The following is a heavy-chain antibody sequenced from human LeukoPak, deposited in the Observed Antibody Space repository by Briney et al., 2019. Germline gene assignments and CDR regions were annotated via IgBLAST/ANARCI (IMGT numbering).Heavy chain of an antibody. CDR3: ALGQWRSRPVGYSGSDYYFDY. D-gene: IGHD1-26*01. J-gene: IGHJ4*02. CDR1: GFTFSSYA. V-gene: IGHV3-30-3*01. Sequence: PGGSLRLSCAASGFTFSSYAMHWVRQAPGKGLEWVAVISYDGSNKYYADSVKGRFTISRDNSKNTLYLQMNSLRAEDTAVYYCALGQWRSRPVGYSGSDYYFDYWGQGTLVTVSS. CDR2: ISYDGSNK.